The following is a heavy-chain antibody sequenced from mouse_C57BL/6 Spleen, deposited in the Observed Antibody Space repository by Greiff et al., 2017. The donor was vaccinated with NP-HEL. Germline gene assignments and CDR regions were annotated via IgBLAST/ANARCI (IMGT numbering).Heavy chain of an antibody. CDR1: GYSFTGYY. V-gene: IGHV1-42*01. Sequence: VQLQQSGPELVKPGASVKISCKASGYSFTGYYMNWVKQSPEKSLEWIGEINPSTGGTTYNQKFKAKATLTVDKSSSTAYMQLKSLTSEDSAVYYCAPYYYGSSLNWYFDVWGTGTTVTVSS. J-gene: IGHJ1*03. CDR3: APYYYGSSLNWYFDV. CDR2: INPSTGGT. D-gene: IGHD1-1*01.